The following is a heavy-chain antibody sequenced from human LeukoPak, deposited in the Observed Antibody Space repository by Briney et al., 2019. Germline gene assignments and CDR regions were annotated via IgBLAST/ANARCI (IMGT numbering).Heavy chain of an antibody. D-gene: IGHD2-8*01. CDR1: GYTFTGYY. J-gene: IGHJ4*02. CDR2: INPNSGGT. CDR3: ARAPPSYCTNGVCYPAQDY. V-gene: IGHV1-2*06. Sequence: ASVKVSCKASGYTFTGYYMHWVRQAPGQGLEWMGRINPNSGGTNYAQKFQGRVTMTRDTSISTAYMELSRLRSDDTAVYYCARAPPSYCTNGVCYPAQDYWGQGTLVTVSS.